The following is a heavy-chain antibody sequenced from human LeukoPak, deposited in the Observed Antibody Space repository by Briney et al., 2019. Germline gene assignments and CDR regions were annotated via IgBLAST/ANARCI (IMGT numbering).Heavy chain of an antibody. CDR2: MYPADSNT. D-gene: IGHD4-17*01. CDR3: VRLAYFGDHHYFDF. Sequence: GESLKISCKGSRYNFNNEWIAWVRQMPVKGLEWMGVMYPADSNTKYSPSFEGQVTISADMSISTAYLQWSSLKASDTAIYYCVRLAYFGDHHYFDFWGQGSLVTVSS. CDR1: RYNFNNEW. V-gene: IGHV5-51*01. J-gene: IGHJ4*02.